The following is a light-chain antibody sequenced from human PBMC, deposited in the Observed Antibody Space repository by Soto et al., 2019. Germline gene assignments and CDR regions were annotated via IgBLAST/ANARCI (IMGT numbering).Light chain of an antibody. V-gene: IGKV3-15*01. J-gene: IGKJ1*01. CDR2: GAS. CDR1: QSVSSN. Sequence: EIVMTQSPATLSVSSGERATLSCRASQSVSSNLAWYQQKPGQAPRLLIYGASTRATGIPARFSGSGSGTEFTLTISSLQSEDFAVYYCQQGWTFGQGTKVDIK. CDR3: QQGWT.